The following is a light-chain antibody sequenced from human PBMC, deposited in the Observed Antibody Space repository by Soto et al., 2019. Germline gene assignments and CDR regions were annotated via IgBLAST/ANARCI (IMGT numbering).Light chain of an antibody. CDR1: QSLLHSDGYNY. Sequence: EIVMTQSPLSLPVTPGEPASISCRSSQSLLHSDGYNYLDWFLQKPGQSPQLLIYLGSNRASGVPDRFSGSGSGTEFTLKISRVEAEDVGVYYCMQALQTPLTFGGGTRVDI. CDR2: LGS. J-gene: IGKJ4*01. V-gene: IGKV2-28*01. CDR3: MQALQTPLT.